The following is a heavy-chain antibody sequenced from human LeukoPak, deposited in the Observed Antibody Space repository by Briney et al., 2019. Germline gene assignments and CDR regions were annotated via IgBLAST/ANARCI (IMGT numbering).Heavy chain of an antibody. D-gene: IGHD5-18*01. CDR1: GGSISSGGYY. Sequence: PSETLSLTCTVSGGSISSGGYYWSWIRQHPGKGLEWIGYIYYSGSTNYNPSLKSRVTISVDTSKNQFSLKLSPVTAADTAVYYCARRGYSYALDYWGQGTLVTVSS. J-gene: IGHJ4*02. CDR3: ARRGYSYALDY. CDR2: IYYSGST. V-gene: IGHV4-61*08.